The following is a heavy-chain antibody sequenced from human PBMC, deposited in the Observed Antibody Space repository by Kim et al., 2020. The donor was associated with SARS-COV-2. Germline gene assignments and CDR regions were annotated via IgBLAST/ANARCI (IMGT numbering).Heavy chain of an antibody. CDR1: GFTFSSYW. CDR2: INSDGSST. J-gene: IGHJ6*02. D-gene: IGHD2-15*01. Sequence: GGSLRLSCAASGFTFSSYWMHWVRQAPGKGLVWVSRINSDGSSTSYADSVKGRFTISRDNAKNTLYLQMNSLRAEDTAVYYCARDPAAPPYYYYGMDVWGQGTTVTVSS. V-gene: IGHV3-74*01. CDR3: ARDPAAPPYYYYGMDV.